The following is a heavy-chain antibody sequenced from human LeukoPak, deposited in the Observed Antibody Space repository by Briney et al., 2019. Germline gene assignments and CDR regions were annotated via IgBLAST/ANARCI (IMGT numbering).Heavy chain of an antibody. CDR3: ARNDYGYMDV. CDR1: GGSIRSSSYY. Sequence: PSETLSLTCSVSGGSIRSSSYYWAWIRQPPGEGLEWIGSIYSSGFTSYKPSLKSRLTISVDTSKNQFSLKLSSVAAADTAVYYCARNDYGYMDVWGKGTTVTVSS. J-gene: IGHJ6*03. CDR2: IYSSGFT. V-gene: IGHV4-39*01.